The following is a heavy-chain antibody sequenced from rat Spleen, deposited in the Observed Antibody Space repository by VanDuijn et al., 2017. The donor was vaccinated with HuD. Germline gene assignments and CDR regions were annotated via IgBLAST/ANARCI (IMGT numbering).Heavy chain of an antibody. CDR3: AKRCWYYFDY. CDR2: ITSAGGNT. V-gene: IGHV5S13*01. Sequence: EVQLVESGGGLVQPGRSLKLSCAASGFTFSSFAMAWGRQVPKKGLEWVATITSAGGNTYYPVSVKGRFTISRDNAETTLYLHMDSLRSEDTATYYCAKRCWYYFDYWGQGVMVTVSS. J-gene: IGHJ2*01. CDR1: GFTFSSFA.